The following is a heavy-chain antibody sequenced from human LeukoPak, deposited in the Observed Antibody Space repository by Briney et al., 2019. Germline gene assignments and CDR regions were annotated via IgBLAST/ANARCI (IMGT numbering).Heavy chain of an antibody. CDR1: GFTFSSYA. CDR2: ISYDGSNK. J-gene: IGHJ4*02. CDR3: AKDGGGYYDILYRAYYFDY. V-gene: IGHV3-30*18. D-gene: IGHD3-9*01. Sequence: GGSLRLSCAASGFTFSSYAMSWVRQAPGKGLEWVAVISYDGSNKYYADSVKGRFTISRDNSKNTLYLQMNSLRAEDTAVYYCAKDGGGYYDILYRAYYFDYWGQGTLVTVSS.